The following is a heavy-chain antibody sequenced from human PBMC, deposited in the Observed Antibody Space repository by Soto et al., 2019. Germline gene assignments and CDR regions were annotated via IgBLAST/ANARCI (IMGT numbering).Heavy chain of an antibody. D-gene: IGHD6-13*01. CDR3: ARRVSYSSSWFDY. CDR1: GGSISSYY. V-gene: IGHV4-59*08. CDR2: IYYSGST. J-gene: IGHJ4*02. Sequence: SETLSLTCTVSGGSISSYYWSWIRQPPGKELEWIGNIYYSGSTNYNPSLESRVTISGDTSKNQLSLKLSSVTAADTAVYYCARRVSYSSSWFDYWGQGTQVTVSS.